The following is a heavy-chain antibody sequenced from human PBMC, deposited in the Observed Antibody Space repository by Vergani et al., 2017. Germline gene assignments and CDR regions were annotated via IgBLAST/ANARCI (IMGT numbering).Heavy chain of an antibody. CDR1: GFTFSTYG. Sequence: QVQLVESGGGVVQPGRSLRLSCAASGFTFSTYGMHWVRQAPGKGLEWVAVIWYDGTNKYYADSVKGRFTISRDNSKNTLNLQMNSLRVEDTAVYYCATKSCVTPGCQIGYFRERGQGTLVTVSS. D-gene: IGHD6-13*01. CDR3: ATKSCVTPGCQIGYFRE. V-gene: IGHV3-33*01. CDR2: IWYDGTNK. J-gene: IGHJ1*01.